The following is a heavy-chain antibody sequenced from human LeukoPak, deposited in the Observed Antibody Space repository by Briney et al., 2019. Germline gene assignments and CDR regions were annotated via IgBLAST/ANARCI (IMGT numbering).Heavy chain of an antibody. Sequence: VASVKVSCKASGGTFSSYAISWVRQAPGQRLEWMGGIIPIFGTANYAQKFQGRVTITTDESTSTAYMELSSLRSEDTAVYYCARVRYFDWLPSRYYYYYMDVWGKGTTVTVSS. CDR2: IIPIFGTA. CDR1: GGTFSSYA. V-gene: IGHV1-69*05. J-gene: IGHJ6*03. D-gene: IGHD3-9*01. CDR3: ARVRYFDWLPSRYYYYYMDV.